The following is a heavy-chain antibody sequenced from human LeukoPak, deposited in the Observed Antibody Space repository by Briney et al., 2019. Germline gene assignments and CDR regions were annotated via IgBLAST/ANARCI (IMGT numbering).Heavy chain of an antibody. CDR2: TYYRSRWNT. CDR1: GDSVSSTAAA. CDR3: VRVSVPDRTHYYGLDV. V-gene: IGHV6-1*01. D-gene: IGHD5/OR15-5a*01. J-gene: IGHJ6*02. Sequence: SQTLSLTCAISGDSVSSTAAAWYWIRQSPSRGLEWLGRTYYRSRWNTDYALSVKSRITITADTSRNQFSLQLTSMTPEDAAVYYCVRVSVPDRTHYYGLDVWGQGTTVFVSS.